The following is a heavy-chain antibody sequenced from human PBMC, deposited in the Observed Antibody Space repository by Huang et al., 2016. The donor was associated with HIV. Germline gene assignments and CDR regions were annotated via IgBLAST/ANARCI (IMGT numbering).Heavy chain of an antibody. CDR1: GFSLSRYS. CDR3: ARDRFGWIQPTEPFYI. V-gene: IGHV3-48*01. J-gene: IGHJ3*02. Sequence: EEQLVESGGGLVKPGGSLRLSCAVSGFSLSRYSMHGVRQAPGKGLEWVSYISSSSSTMHYADSVKGRFTISRDNAKNLLYLQMHSLRAEDTAIYYCARDRFGWIQPTEPFYIWGQGTLVSVSS. CDR2: ISSSSSTM. D-gene: IGHD5-18*01.